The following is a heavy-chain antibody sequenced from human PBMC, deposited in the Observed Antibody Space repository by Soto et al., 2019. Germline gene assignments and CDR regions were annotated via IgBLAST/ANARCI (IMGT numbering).Heavy chain of an antibody. CDR1: GFSLSTIGGA. CDR3: VYAFRGSGCSTGDRFDS. D-gene: IGHD3-10*01. V-gene: IGHV2-5*02. J-gene: IGHJ5*01. Sequence: QITLKESGPTLVKPTQTLTLTCSFSGFSLSTIGGAVGWIRQPPGKALEFLALVFWDDDKRYNPSLKSRLTRTQDTSKNQVVLTMTNMDPVDTASYYCVYAFRGSGCSTGDRFDSWGQGTLVIVSS. CDR2: VFWDDDK.